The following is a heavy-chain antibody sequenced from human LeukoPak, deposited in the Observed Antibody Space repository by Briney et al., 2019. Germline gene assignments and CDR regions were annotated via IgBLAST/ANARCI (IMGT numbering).Heavy chain of an antibody. V-gene: IGHV3-7*01. J-gene: IGHJ6*03. CDR3: ARQKAVVVVAATPDEDYGDYVDYYYYMDV. CDR1: GSTFSRYW. D-gene: IGHD2-15*01. Sequence: PGGSLRLSCAASGSTFSRYWMSWVRQAPGKGLEWVANIKEDGSEKYYVDSVKGRLTISRDNAKNSLSLQIKSLRAEDTAVYYCARQKAVVVVAATPDEDYGDYVDYYYYMDVWGKGTTVTVSS. CDR2: IKEDGSEK.